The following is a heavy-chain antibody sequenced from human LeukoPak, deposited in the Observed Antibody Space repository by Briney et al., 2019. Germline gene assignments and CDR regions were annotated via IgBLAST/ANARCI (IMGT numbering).Heavy chain of an antibody. CDR2: IIPILGIA. CDR1: GGTFSSYA. CDR3: ARLPRYHILTEPVDY. Sequence: SVKVSCKASGGTFSSYAISWVRQAPGQGLEWMGRIIPILGIANYAQKFQGRVTITADKSTSTAYMELSSLRSEDTAVYYCARLPRYHILTEPVDYWSQGTLVTVSS. J-gene: IGHJ4*02. D-gene: IGHD3-9*01. V-gene: IGHV1-69*04.